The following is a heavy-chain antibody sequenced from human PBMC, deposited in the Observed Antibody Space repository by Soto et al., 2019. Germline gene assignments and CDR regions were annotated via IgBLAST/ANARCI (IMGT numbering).Heavy chain of an antibody. J-gene: IGHJ4*02. CDR3: ATHRQDCSSTSCYDSYFDY. Sequence: GGSLRLSCAASGVTFSSYGMHWVRQAPGKGLEWVAVISYDGSNKYYADSVKGRFTISRDNSKNTLYLQMNSLRAEDTAVYYCATHRQDCSSTSCYDSYFDYWGQGTLVTVSS. CDR2: ISYDGSNK. D-gene: IGHD2-2*01. V-gene: IGHV3-30*03. CDR1: GVTFSSYG.